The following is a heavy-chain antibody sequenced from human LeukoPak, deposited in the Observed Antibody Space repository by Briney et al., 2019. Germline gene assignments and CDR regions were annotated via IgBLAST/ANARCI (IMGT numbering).Heavy chain of an antibody. D-gene: IGHD3-3*01. CDR2: IKQDGSEK. J-gene: IGHJ6*02. V-gene: IGHV3-7*01. CDR1: GFTFSSYW. CDR3: ARGLYYDFWSGYYTNYYYYGMDV. Sequence: PGGSLRLSCAASGFTFSSYWMSRVRQAPGKGLEWVANIKQDGSEKYYVDSVKGRFTISRDNAKNSLYLQMNSLRAEDTAVYYCARGLYYDFWSGYYTNYYYYGMDVWGQGTTVTVSS.